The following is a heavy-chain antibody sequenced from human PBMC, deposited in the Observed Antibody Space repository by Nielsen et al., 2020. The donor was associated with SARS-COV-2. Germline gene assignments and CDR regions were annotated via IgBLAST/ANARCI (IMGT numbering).Heavy chain of an antibody. CDR3: TTGYGVAVNF. CDR1: GFTFTNAW. Sequence: GESLKISCAASGFTFTNAWMSWVRQAPGKGLEWIGRIKSNTDGGTTDYAAPVKGRFTISSDDSRNTVYLEMNSLKTEDAGVYYCTTGYGVAVNFWGQEALVTVSS. J-gene: IGHJ4*02. CDR2: IKSNTDGGTT. D-gene: IGHD6-19*01. V-gene: IGHV3-15*01.